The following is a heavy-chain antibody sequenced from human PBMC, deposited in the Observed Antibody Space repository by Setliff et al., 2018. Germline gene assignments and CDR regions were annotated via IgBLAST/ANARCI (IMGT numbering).Heavy chain of an antibody. CDR3: TVYNTGSSKDHY. CDR1: GGSISTYY. CDR2: IYHSGST. D-gene: IGHD2-8*02. Sequence: SETLSLTCTVSGGSISTYYWGWIRQPPGKGLEWIGSIYHSGSTYYNPSLKSRVTISVDTSKNQFSLKLSSVTAADTALYYCTVYNTGSSKDHYWGQGTPVTVSS. V-gene: IGHV4-59*04. J-gene: IGHJ4*02.